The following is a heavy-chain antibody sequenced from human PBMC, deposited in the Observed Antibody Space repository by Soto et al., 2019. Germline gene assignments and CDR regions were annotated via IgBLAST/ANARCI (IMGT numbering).Heavy chain of an antibody. CDR3: AKGSCSGGSCYPHLAY. V-gene: IGHV3-23*01. CDR1: GFTXSNYA. CDR2: TSGSGIST. D-gene: IGHD2-15*01. J-gene: IGHJ4*02. Sequence: GGSLRLSCAASGFTXSNYAMSWALQAPGKGLEWVSGTSGSGISTYYADSVKGRFTISRDNSKNRLYLQMNSLRAEDTAVYYCAKGSCSGGSCYPHLAYRGQGTLVTVSS.